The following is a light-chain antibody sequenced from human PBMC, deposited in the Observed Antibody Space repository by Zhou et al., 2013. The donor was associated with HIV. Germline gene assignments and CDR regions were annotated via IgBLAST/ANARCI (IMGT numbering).Light chain of an antibody. CDR3: QQYYSYSST. Sequence: DIQMTQSPSSLSASVGDRVTITCRASQGISNSLAWFQQQPGKVPKRLIYGASTLQTGVPARFSGGGSGTDFTLTINCLQSEDFATYFCQQYYSYSSTFGQGTEVEV. CDR2: GAS. CDR1: QGISNS. V-gene: IGKV1-16*01. J-gene: IGKJ1*01.